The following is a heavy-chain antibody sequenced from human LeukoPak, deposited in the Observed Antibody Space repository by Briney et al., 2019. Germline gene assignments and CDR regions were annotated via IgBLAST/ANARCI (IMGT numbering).Heavy chain of an antibody. Sequence: SETLSLTCTVSGGSISSSSYYWGWIRQPPGKGLEWIGSIYYSATTYYNPSLKSRVSISVDTSKNQFSLKLSSVTAADTAVYYCARDQWELLRSFGIDYWGQGTLVTVSS. J-gene: IGHJ4*02. CDR3: ARDQWELLRSFGIDY. D-gene: IGHD1-26*01. CDR2: IYYSATT. V-gene: IGHV4-39*07. CDR1: GGSISSSSYY.